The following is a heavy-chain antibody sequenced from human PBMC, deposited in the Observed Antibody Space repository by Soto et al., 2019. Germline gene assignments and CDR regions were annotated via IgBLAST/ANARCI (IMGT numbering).Heavy chain of an antibody. J-gene: IGHJ6*02. CDR2: INPKFGDT. CDR1: GYTFTAYY. CDR3: ARNMDYYYGRGSGNGHGV. V-gene: IGHV1-2*02. D-gene: IGHD3-10*02. Sequence: QVQLVQSGAEVKEPGDSVRVSCEASGYTFTAYYIHWVRRAPGQGLEWMGWINPKFGDTTYAQDFQGRVSMTRDMSISTVYMELSRLTSDDTAIYYCARNMDYYYGRGSGNGHGVWGQGTTLTVFS.